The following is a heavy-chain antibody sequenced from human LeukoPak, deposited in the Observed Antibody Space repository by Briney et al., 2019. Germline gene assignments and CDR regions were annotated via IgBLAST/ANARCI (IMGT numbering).Heavy chain of an antibody. CDR2: IKQDGSEK. V-gene: IGHV3-7*01. Sequence: GGSLRLSCAASGFTFSSYGMSWVRQAPGKGLEWVANIKQDGSEKYYVDSVKGRFTISRDNAKSSLYLQMNSLRAEDTAVYYCARDRSGYSYGPLSVFSPKRAYYFDYWGQGTLVTVSS. CDR3: ARDRSGYSYGPLSVFSPKRAYYFDY. J-gene: IGHJ4*02. CDR1: GFTFSSYG. D-gene: IGHD5-18*01.